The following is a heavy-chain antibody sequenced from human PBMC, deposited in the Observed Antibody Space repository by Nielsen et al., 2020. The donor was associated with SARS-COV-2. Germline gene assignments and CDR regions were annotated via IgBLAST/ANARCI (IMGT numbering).Heavy chain of an antibody. CDR3: ARVCREYDFWSGYYTDYYYYMDV. J-gene: IGHJ6*03. CDR2: ISAYNGNT. D-gene: IGHD3-3*01. V-gene: IGHV1-18*04. CDR1: GYTFTSYG. Sequence: ASVKVSCKASGYTFTSYGISWVRQAPGQGLEWMGWISAYNGNTNYAQKLQGRVTMTTDTSTSTAYMELRSLRSDDTAVYYCARVCREYDFWSGYYTDYYYYMDVWGKGTTVTVSS.